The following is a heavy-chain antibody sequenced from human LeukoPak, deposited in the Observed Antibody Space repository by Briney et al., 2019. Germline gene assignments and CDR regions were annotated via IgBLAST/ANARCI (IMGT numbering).Heavy chain of an antibody. D-gene: IGHD1-26*01. J-gene: IGHJ4*02. CDR3: ARDLSVGAKPDLGFDY. CDR1: GFTVSNYW. CDR2: IKEDGSEK. Sequence: GGSLRLSCAASGFTVSNYWMSWVRQVPGKGLEWVANIKEDGSEKYYVDSVKGRFTISRDNAKNSLFLQMNSLRAEDTAVYYCARDLSVGAKPDLGFDYWGQGSLVTVSS. V-gene: IGHV3-7*01.